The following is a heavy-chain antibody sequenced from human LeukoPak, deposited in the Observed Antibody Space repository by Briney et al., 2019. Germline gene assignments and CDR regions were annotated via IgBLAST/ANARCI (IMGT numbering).Heavy chain of an antibody. V-gene: IGHV3-23*01. J-gene: IGHJ5*02. CDR3: AKKPNRNYYDSSGYTNWFDP. Sequence: PGGSLRLSCAASGFTFSSYAMSWVRQAPGKGLEWVSAISGIGGSTYYADSVKGRFTISRDNSKNTVSLQMNSLRAEDTAVYYCAKKPNRNYYDSSGYTNWFDPWGQGTLVTVSS. D-gene: IGHD3-22*01. CDR1: GFTFSSYA. CDR2: ISGIGGST.